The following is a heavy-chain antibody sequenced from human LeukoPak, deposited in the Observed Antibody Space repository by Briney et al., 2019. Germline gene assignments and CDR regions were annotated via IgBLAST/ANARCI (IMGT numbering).Heavy chain of an antibody. D-gene: IGHD3-22*01. V-gene: IGHV4-39*01. CDR2: IYYSGST. Sequence: SETLSLTCTVSGGSISSSSYYWGWIRQPPGKGLEWIGSIYYSGSTYYNPSLKSRVTISVDTSKNQFSLKLSSVTAADTAVYYCAVNYYDSSGYYSYYRTDYWGQGTLVTVSS. CDR3: AVNYYDSSGYYSYYRTDY. J-gene: IGHJ4*02. CDR1: GGSISSSSYY.